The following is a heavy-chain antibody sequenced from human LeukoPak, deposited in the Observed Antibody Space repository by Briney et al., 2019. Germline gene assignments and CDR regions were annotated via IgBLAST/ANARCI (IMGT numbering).Heavy chain of an antibody. D-gene: IGHD3-22*01. CDR2: IYHSGST. CDR3: ASGYDSSGKDDY. Sequence: SETLSLTCTVSGASINSYYWGWIRQPPGKGLEWIGSIYHSGSTYYNPSLKSRVTISVDTSKNQFSLKLSSVTAADTAVYYCASGYDSSGKDDYWGQGTLVTVSS. CDR1: GASINSYY. J-gene: IGHJ4*02. V-gene: IGHV4-38-2*02.